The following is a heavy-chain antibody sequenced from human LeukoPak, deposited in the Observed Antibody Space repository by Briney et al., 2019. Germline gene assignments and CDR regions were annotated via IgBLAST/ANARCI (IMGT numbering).Heavy chain of an antibody. V-gene: IGHV4-59*12. CDR3: ARDPRIFGVVITKTPDV. D-gene: IGHD3-3*01. CDR1: GGSISSYY. Sequence: SETLSLTCTVSGGSISSYYWSWIRQPPGKGLEWIGYIYYSGSTNYNPSLKSRVTISVDTSKNQFSLKLSSVTAADTAVYYCARDPRIFGVVITKTPDVWGKGTTVTVSS. CDR2: IYYSGST. J-gene: IGHJ6*04.